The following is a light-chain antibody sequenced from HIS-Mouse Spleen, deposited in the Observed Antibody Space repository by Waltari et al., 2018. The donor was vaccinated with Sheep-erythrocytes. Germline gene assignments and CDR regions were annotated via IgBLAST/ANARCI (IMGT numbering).Light chain of an antibody. CDR2: EVS. CDR3: SSYTSSSTWV. V-gene: IGLV2-14*01. Sequence: QSALTQPASVSGSPGQSITISCTGTSSDVGGYNYVSWSQQHPGKAPKPMIYEVSNRPSGVSNRFSGSKSGNTASLTISGLQAEDEADYYCSSYTSSSTWVFGGGTKLTVL. CDR1: SSDVGGYNY. J-gene: IGLJ3*02.